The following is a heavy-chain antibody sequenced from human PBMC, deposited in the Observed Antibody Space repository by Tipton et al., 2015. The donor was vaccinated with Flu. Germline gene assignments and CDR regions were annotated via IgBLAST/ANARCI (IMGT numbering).Heavy chain of an antibody. Sequence: TLSLTCNVSGASISSGPYYWTWVRQTPGEGLEWIGHVYYSGHTNYNPSLESRLTISVDTSKNMFSLRMISVTAADTAMYYCARDRSRTGDRWYFDLWGRGTLVTVSS. J-gene: IGHJ2*01. V-gene: IGHV4-61*01. CDR1: GASISSGPYY. CDR3: ARDRSRTGDRWYFDL. D-gene: IGHD7-27*01. CDR2: VYYSGHT.